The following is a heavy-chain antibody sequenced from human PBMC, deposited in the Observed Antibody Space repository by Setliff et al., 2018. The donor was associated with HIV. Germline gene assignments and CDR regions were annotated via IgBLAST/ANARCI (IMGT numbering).Heavy chain of an antibody. V-gene: IGHV3-30-3*01. CDR1: GFTFSNYA. D-gene: IGHD3-22*01. Sequence: GGSLRLSCAASGFTFSNYAMHWVRQAPGKGLEWVAVISYDGSNKYYADSVKGRFTISRDNSKNTLYLQMNSLRVGDTAVYYCARETMYDSRGYLSHYFDYWGQGTPVTVSS. CDR3: ARETMYDSRGYLSHYFDY. J-gene: IGHJ4*02. CDR2: ISYDGSNK.